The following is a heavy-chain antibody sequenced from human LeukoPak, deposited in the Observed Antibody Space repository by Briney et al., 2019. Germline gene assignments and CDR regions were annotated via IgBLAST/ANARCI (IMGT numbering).Heavy chain of an antibody. CDR3: ARDEYYYDRSAYHYFFDY. V-gene: IGHV3-74*01. J-gene: IGHJ4*02. CDR1: GFTFSSHW. D-gene: IGHD3-22*01. CDR2: VNGDGTKT. Sequence: GGSLRLSCRASGFTFSSHWMHWVRQAPGRGPVWVSRVNGDGTKTTYADSVKGRFTISRDNSKNTLYLQMDSLRAEDTAVYYCARDEYYYDRSAYHYFFDYWGQGTLVTVSS.